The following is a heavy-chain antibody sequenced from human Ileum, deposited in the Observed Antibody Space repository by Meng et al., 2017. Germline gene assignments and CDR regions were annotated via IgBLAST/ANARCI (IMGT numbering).Heavy chain of an antibody. Sequence: QLQLQESGPGLVKPSETLSLTCSVSGGSISSRTSYWGWIRQPPGMGLEGIVSFFYGGTTYYNPSLESRVTTSVDTSKSQFSLNLKSVSAADTAVYFCARHGAFRSHLDDWGQGTLVTVSS. CDR2: FFYGGTT. V-gene: IGHV4-39*01. CDR3: ARHGAFRSHLDD. D-gene: IGHD3-3*02. J-gene: IGHJ4*02. CDR1: GGSISSRTSY.